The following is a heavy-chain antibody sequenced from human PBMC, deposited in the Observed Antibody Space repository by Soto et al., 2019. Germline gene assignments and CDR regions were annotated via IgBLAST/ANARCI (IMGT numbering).Heavy chain of an antibody. J-gene: IGHJ6*02. CDR3: VRASTSINYYGMDV. CDR2: INGDGSST. CDR1: GFTFSNYW. V-gene: IGHV3-74*01. Sequence: GGSLRLSCAASGFTFSNYWLHWVRQVPGKGLVWVSRINGDGSSTSFADSVKGRFTISRDNAKNTLYLQMNSLRAEDAAVYYCVRASTSINYYGMDVWGQGTTVTVSS.